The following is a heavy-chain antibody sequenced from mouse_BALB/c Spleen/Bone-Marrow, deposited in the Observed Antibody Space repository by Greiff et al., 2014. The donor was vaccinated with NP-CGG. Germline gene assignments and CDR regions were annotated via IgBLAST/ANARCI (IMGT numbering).Heavy chain of an antibody. CDR3: TRRTATLDY. D-gene: IGHD1-2*01. V-gene: IGHV1-5*01. CDR2: IFPGDSDT. Sequence: VQRQQSGTVLVRPGASVKMSCKASGYSFTSYWIHWVKQRPGQGLEWIGAIFPGDSDTSFNQKFKDKAKLTAVTSASTAYMELSSLTNEDSAVYYCTRRTATLDYWGQGTPLTVSS. J-gene: IGHJ2*01. CDR1: GYSFTSYW.